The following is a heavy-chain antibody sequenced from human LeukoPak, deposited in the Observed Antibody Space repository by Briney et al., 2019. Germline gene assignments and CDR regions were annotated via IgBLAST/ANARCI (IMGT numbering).Heavy chain of an antibody. D-gene: IGHD4-23*01. CDR3: ARGGTVVNGFDY. CDR2: IYYSGST. J-gene: IGHJ4*02. CDR1: GGSISTYY. V-gene: IGHV4-59*01. Sequence: NPSETLSLTCTVSGGSISTYYWSWIRQPPGKGLEWNGYIYYSGSTNYNPSLKSRVTMSLDTSTNKFSLKLTSVTAADTAVYYCARGGTVVNGFDYWGQGTLVTVSS.